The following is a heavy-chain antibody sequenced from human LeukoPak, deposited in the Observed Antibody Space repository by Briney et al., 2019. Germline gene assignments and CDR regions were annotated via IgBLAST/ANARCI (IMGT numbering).Heavy chain of an antibody. J-gene: IGHJ5*02. Sequence: PSETLSLTCAVYGGSFSGYYWSWIRQPPGKGLEWIGEINHSGSTNYNPSLKSRVTISVDTSKNQFSLKLSSVTAADTAVYYCARGVPLYDILTGVWFDPWGQGTLVTVSS. CDR1: GGSFSGYY. V-gene: IGHV4-34*01. D-gene: IGHD3-9*01. CDR2: INHSGST. CDR3: ARGVPLYDILTGVWFDP.